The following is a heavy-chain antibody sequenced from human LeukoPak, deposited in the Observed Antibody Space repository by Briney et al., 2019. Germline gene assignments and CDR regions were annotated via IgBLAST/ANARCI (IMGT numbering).Heavy chain of an antibody. CDR2: INHSGST. CDR1: GGSFSGYY. D-gene: IGHD3-9*01. V-gene: IGHV4-34*01. J-gene: IGHJ4*02. CDR3: ASSYYDILTGYYKEGY. Sequence: SETLSLTCAVYGGSFSGYYWSWIRQPPGKGLEWIGEINHSGSTNYNPSLKSRVTISVDTSKNQFSLKLSSVTAADTAVYYCASSYYDILTGYYKEGYWGQGTLVTVSS.